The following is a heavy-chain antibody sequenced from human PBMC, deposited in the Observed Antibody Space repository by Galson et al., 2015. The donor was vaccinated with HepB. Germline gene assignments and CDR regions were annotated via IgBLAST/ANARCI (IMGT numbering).Heavy chain of an antibody. Sequence: SCKASGGTFSSYAISWVRQAPGQGLEWMGRIIPILGIANYAQKFQGRVTITADKSTSTAYMELSSLRSEDTAVYYCARDVPQDCSSTSCYTGPYYYYGMDVWGQGTTVTVSS. J-gene: IGHJ6*02. CDR1: GGTFSSYA. CDR2: IIPILGIA. CDR3: ARDVPQDCSSTSCYTGPYYYYGMDV. D-gene: IGHD2-2*02. V-gene: IGHV1-69*04.